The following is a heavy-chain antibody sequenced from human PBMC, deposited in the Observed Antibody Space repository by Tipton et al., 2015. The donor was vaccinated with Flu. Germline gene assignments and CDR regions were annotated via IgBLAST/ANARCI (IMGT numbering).Heavy chain of an antibody. J-gene: IGHJ5*02. CDR2: IYPGDSHI. V-gene: IGHV5-51*03. Sequence: VQLVQSGAEVKKPGESLTISCKDSGHSFTSYWLAWVRQMPGKGLEWMGIIYPGDSHIRYSPSFQGQVTISADKSISTAYLQWDSLKASDSAMYYCVRKGRSANWCAPWGQGTLVTVSS. CDR1: GHSFTSYW. CDR3: VRKGRSANWCAP.